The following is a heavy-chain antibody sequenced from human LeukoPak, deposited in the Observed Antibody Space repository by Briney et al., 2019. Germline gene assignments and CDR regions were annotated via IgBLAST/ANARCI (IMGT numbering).Heavy chain of an antibody. J-gene: IGHJ2*01. Sequence: GGSLRLSCAASGFTFSSYSMNWVRQAPGKGLEWVSSISSSSSYIYYADSVKGRFTISRDNAKNSLYLQMNSLRAEDTAVYYCARDLGGSYYDDWYFDLRGRGTLVTVSS. CDR1: GFTFSSYS. CDR3: ARDLGGSYYDDWYFDL. D-gene: IGHD1-26*01. V-gene: IGHV3-21*01. CDR2: ISSSSSYI.